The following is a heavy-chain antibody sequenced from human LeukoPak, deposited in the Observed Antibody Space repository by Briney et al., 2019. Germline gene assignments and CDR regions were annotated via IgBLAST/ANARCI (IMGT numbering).Heavy chain of an antibody. V-gene: IGHV3-48*04. CDR3: AREGWRWELLSGYFDY. D-gene: IGHD1-26*01. CDR2: ISSSSSTI. Sequence: GGSLRLSCAASGFTFSSYSMNWVRQAPGKGLEWVSYISSSSSTIYYADSVKGRFTISRDNAKNSLYLQMNSLRAEDTAVYYCAREGWRWELLSGYFDYWGQGTLVTVSS. CDR1: GFTFSSYS. J-gene: IGHJ4*02.